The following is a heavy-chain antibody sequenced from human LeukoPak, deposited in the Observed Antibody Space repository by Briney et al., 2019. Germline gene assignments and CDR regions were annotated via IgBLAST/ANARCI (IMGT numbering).Heavy chain of an antibody. CDR1: GGSVTSSSFY. Sequence: SETLSLTCTVPGGSVTSSSFYWGWIRQPPGRGLEWIGTMYYSGSTYYSPSLKSRVTLFTDSSKNHFSLKLNSVTAADTAVYYCARGGSFEAFDIWGQGTMVTVSS. CDR2: MYYSGST. V-gene: IGHV4-39*02. J-gene: IGHJ3*02. D-gene: IGHD1-26*01. CDR3: ARGGSFEAFDI.